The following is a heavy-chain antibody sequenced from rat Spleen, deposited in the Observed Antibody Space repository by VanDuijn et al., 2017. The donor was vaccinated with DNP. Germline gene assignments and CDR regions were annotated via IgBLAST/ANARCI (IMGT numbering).Heavy chain of an antibody. D-gene: IGHD1-1*01. Sequence: EVQLQESGPGLVKPSQSLSLTCSVTGYSITSNYWGWIRKFPGNKMEWMGYISYSGSTTYTPSLKGRISITRDTSKNQFFLQLNSVTTEDTATYFCARWVRYFDSWGQGVMVTVSS. CDR2: ISYSGST. J-gene: IGHJ2*01. CDR1: GYSITSNY. V-gene: IGHV3-1*01. CDR3: ARWVRYFDS.